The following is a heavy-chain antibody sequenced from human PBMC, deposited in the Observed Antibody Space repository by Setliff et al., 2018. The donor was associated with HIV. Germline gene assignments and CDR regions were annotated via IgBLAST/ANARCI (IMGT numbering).Heavy chain of an antibody. CDR1: GGTFSSGNA. CDR3: ASDSPAARFEELEDHYYYFMDV. CDR2: IIPIYGTT. Sequence: SVKVSCKASGGTFSSGNAISWVRQVPGQGLEWMGGIIPIYGTTNYAQNFGGRVTITADQSTTTSYLRLNSLRFEDTAIYYCASDSPAARFEELEDHYYYFMDVWGKGTTVTVSS. V-gene: IGHV1-69*13. D-gene: IGHD3-10*01. J-gene: IGHJ6*03.